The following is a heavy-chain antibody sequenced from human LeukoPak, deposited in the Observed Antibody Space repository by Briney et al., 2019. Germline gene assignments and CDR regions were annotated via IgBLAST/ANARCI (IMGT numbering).Heavy chain of an antibody. CDR1: GFTFSDYN. D-gene: IGHD6-13*01. J-gene: IGHJ4*02. V-gene: IGHV3-48*02. CDR3: ARDRSLDC. CDR2: ISTSRSTI. Sequence: GGSLRLSCAASGFTFSDYNMNWVRQAPGKGLEWVSYISTSRSTIYYADSVKGRFTISRDNAKNLLYLQMNSLRDEDTAVYYCARDRSLDCWGQGTLVTVSS.